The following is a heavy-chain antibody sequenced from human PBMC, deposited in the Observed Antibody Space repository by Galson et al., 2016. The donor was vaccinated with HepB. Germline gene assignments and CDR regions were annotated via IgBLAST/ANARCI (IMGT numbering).Heavy chain of an antibody. CDR3: TRDYNWAIDY. CDR2: INRGGPGT. D-gene: IGHD1-1*01. Sequence: SGFTFRNYNMHWVRQAPGLGLEWMGIINRGGPGTIYAQKFQDRLTMTSDTSTSTVYMGLSSLRSEDTALYYCTRDYNWAIDYWGQGTLVTVSS. V-gene: IGHV1-46*03. J-gene: IGHJ4*02. CDR1: GFTFRNYN.